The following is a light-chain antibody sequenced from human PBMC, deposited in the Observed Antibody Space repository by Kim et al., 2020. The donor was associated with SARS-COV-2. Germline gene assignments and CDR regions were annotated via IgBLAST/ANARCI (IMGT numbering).Light chain of an antibody. CDR1: PRIVISY. Sequence: GQRATPSCSASPRIVISYLGWYQQRPGQAPRLLIYVASSRATGIPDRCSGSGSGTDFTLTINRLGPEDFAVYYCQQYGGSPPWTFGQGTKVDIK. V-gene: IGKV3-20*01. CDR2: VAS. J-gene: IGKJ1*01. CDR3: QQYGGSPPWT.